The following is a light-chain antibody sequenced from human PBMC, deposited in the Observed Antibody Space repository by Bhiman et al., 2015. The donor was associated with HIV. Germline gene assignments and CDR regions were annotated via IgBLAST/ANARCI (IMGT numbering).Light chain of an antibody. CDR2: KDS. J-gene: IGLJ2*01. V-gene: IGLV3-25*03. CDR1: ALPKQY. CDR3: QSAGSSASYEV. Sequence: SYELTQPPSVSVSPGQTARITCSGDALPKQYAYWYQQKPGQAPVLVIYKDSERPSGIPERFSGSSSGTTVTLTISGLQAEDEADYYCQSAGSSASYEVFGGGTKLTVL.